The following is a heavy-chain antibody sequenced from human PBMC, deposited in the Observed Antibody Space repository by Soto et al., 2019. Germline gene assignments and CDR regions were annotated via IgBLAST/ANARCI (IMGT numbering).Heavy chain of an antibody. CDR3: AQCPYDYSNFHDY. CDR1: GGSFRGYY. CDR2: INHSGST. D-gene: IGHD4-4*01. V-gene: IGHV4-34*01. J-gene: IGHJ4*02. Sequence: SETLSLTCAVYGGSFRGYYWSWIRRPPGKGLEWIGEINHSGSTNYNPSLMGRATISVDTSKNQFSLNLTSVTAADTAVYYCAQCPYDYSNFHDYWGQGALVTVFS.